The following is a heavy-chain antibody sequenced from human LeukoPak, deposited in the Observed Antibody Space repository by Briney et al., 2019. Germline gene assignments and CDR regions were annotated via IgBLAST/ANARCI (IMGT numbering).Heavy chain of an antibody. J-gene: IGHJ4*02. CDR2: IYYSGST. V-gene: IGHV4-31*03. D-gene: IGHD5-12*01. CDR3: ARQDGYNSPAFDY. CDR1: GGSISSGGYY. Sequence: PSQTLSLTCTVSGGSISSGGYYWSWIRQHPGKGLEWIGYIYYSGSTNYNPSLKSRVTISVDTSKNQFSLKLSSVTAADTAVYYCARQDGYNSPAFDYWGQGTLVTVSS.